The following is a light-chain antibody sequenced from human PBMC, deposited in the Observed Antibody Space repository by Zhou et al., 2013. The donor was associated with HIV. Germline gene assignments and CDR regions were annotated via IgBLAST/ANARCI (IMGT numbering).Light chain of an antibody. Sequence: EIVMTQSPATLSVSPGERVTLSCRASQSIGNNLAWYQQKPGQAPRLLISGASTRATGIPVRFSGSGSGTEFTLTINSLQSEDFAVYYCHHYNDWPPWTFGPGTKVEI. V-gene: IGKV3-15*01. J-gene: IGKJ1*01. CDR1: QSIGNN. CDR3: HHYNDWPPWT. CDR2: GAS.